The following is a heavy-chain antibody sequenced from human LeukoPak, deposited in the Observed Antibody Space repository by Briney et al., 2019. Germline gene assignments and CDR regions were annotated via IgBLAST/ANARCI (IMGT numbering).Heavy chain of an antibody. J-gene: IGHJ4*02. CDR3: ASERYSGYDVVWRYFDY. D-gene: IGHD5-12*01. CDR1: GYTFTGYY. Sequence: GASVKVSCKASGYTFTGYYMHWVQQAPGQGLEWMGRINPNSGGTNYAQKFQGRVTMTRDTSISTAYMELSRLRSDDTAVYYCASERYSGYDVVWRYFDYWGQGTLVTVSS. CDR2: INPNSGGT. V-gene: IGHV1-2*06.